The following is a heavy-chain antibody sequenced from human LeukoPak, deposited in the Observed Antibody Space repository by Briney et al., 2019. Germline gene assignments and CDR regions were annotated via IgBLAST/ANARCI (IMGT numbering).Heavy chain of an antibody. Sequence: QPGGSLRLSCAASGFTFSDYALSWVRHAPGKGLVWIGEINHSGSTNYNPSLKSRVTISVDTSKNQFSLKLSSVTAADTAVYYCARACPNPYYDFWSGYYGRYGMDVWGQGTTVTVSS. CDR2: INHSGST. CDR1: GFTFSDYA. J-gene: IGHJ6*02. CDR3: ARACPNPYYDFWSGYYGRYGMDV. V-gene: IGHV4-34*01. D-gene: IGHD3-3*01.